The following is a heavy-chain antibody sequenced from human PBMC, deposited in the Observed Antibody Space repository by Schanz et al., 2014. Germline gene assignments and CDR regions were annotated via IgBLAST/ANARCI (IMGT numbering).Heavy chain of an antibody. Sequence: QVQLVQSGAEVKKPGASVKVSCKASGYTFTSYSIHWVRQAPGQGLEWMGRVIPILGVTHYAQKFQGRVTLTTDTSTSTAYMELRNLRSDDTAVYYCATGKGDILTGRYWGQGSLVTVSS. V-gene: IGHV1-18*01. CDR3: ATGKGDILTGRY. J-gene: IGHJ4*02. D-gene: IGHD3-9*01. CDR2: VIPILGVT. CDR1: GYTFTSYS.